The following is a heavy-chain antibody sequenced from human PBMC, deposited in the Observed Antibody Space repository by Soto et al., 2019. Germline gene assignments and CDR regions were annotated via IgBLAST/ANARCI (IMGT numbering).Heavy chain of an antibody. CDR3: ARGDCVGGTCYSLAGSFYYYMDV. Sequence: EVQLVESGGGLVQPGGSLRLSCVASGFTFSNYWMYWVRQAPGEGLVWVSRINSDGSVSSYADSVKGRLTISRDNVKNTLYLQMDSLRAEDTAGDYCARGDCVGGTCYSLAGSFYYYMDVWGKGTTVTVFS. CDR2: INSDGSVS. CDR1: GFTFSNYW. J-gene: IGHJ6*03. D-gene: IGHD2-15*01. V-gene: IGHV3-74*01.